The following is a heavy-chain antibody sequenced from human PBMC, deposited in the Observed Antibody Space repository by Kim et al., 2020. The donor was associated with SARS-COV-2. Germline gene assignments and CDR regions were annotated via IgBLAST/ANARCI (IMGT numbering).Heavy chain of an antibody. D-gene: IGHD6-13*01. CDR1: GFTFRSYS. CDR2: ISTGGNYI. V-gene: IGHV3-21*01. J-gene: IGHJ6*01. Sequence: GGSLRLSYAASGFTFRSYSMNWVRQAPGKGLEWVSSISTGGNYIYYADSMKGRFTISRDNAKSSLYLQMNSLRAEDTAVYYCARDGERVAAADDYYYYG. CDR3: ARDGERVAAADDYYYYG.